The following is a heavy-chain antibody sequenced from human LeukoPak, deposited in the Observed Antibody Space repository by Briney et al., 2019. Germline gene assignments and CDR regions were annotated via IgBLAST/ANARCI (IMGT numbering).Heavy chain of an antibody. J-gene: IGHJ3*02. D-gene: IGHD1-14*01. Sequence: ASVKVSCKASGYTFTSYYMHWVRQAPGQGLEWMGIINPSGGSTTYAQKFQGTVTMTRDTSTTTVYMELSSLRSGDTAVYYCAREGITSITGNAFDIWGQETMVTVSS. CDR2: INPSGGST. V-gene: IGHV1-46*01. CDR3: AREGITSITGNAFDI. CDR1: GYTFTSYY.